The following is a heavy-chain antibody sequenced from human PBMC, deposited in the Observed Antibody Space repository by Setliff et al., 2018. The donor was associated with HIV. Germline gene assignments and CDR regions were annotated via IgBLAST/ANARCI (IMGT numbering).Heavy chain of an antibody. D-gene: IGHD2-8*01. CDR3: AVTKMLYHFEF. CDR2: IVPILNIA. J-gene: IGHJ4*02. Sequence: ASVKVSCKASGGTFGNYGVGWVRQAPGQGLEWVGGIVPILNIANYAQEFQGRATITADKSTSTVYMEVRDLRFDDTALYFCAVTKMLYHFEFWGPGTQVTVSS. V-gene: IGHV1-69*10. CDR1: GGTFGNYG.